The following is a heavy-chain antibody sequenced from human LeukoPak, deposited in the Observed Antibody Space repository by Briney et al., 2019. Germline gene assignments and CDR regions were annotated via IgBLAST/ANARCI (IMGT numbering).Heavy chain of an antibody. CDR3: VKGWIQAVGNFC. CDR1: GFTFSSYA. CDR2: ISGHGDIT. Sequence: GGSLRLSCAASGFTFSSYAMTWVRQAPGKGLEWVSTISGHGDITYYADSVKGRFTISRDNSKNTLYLQMSSLTAEDTAVYYCVKGWIQAVGNFCWGQGTLVTVSS. V-gene: IGHV3-23*01. D-gene: IGHD5-18*01. J-gene: IGHJ4*02.